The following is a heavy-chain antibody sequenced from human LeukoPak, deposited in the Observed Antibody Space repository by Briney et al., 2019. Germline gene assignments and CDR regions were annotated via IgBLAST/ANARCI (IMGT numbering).Heavy chain of an antibody. CDR1: GFSFSSFS. V-gene: IGHV3-21*01. D-gene: IGHD6-19*01. CDR3: ARDLGYSSGPNY. CDR2: ISGGSSFT. Sequence: SPGGSLRLSCAASGFSFSSFSMNWVRQAPGKGLEWVSYISGGSSFTYYVDSVKGRFTISRDNAKNSLYLQMNSLRAEDTAVYYCARDLGYSSGPNYWGQGTRVTVSS. J-gene: IGHJ4*02.